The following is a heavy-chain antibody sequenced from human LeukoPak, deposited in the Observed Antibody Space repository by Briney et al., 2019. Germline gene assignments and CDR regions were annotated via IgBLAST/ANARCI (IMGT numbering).Heavy chain of an antibody. V-gene: IGHV4-39*07. Sequence: PSETLSLTCTVSGGSISSSSYYWGWIRQPPGKGLGWVGSIYYSGSTYYNPSLKSRVTTSVDTSKNQFSLKLSSVTAADTAVYYCARGFGQGITGTLVLFDLWGQGTLVTVSS. CDR1: GGSISSSSYY. CDR2: IYYSGST. D-gene: IGHD1-20*01. J-gene: IGHJ5*02. CDR3: ARGFGQGITGTLVLFDL.